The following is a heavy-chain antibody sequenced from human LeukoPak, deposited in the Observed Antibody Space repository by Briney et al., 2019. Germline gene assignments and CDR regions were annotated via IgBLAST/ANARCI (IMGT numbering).Heavy chain of an antibody. D-gene: IGHD1-26*01. CDR3: AKDHVEWELPQAFDI. V-gene: IGHV3-23*01. CDR2: ISGSGGST. Sequence: PGGSLRLSCAASGFTFSSYAMSWVRQAPGKGLEWVSAISGSGGSTYYADSVKGRFTTSRDNSKNTLYLQMNSLRAEDTAVYYCAKDHVEWELPQAFDIWGQGTMVTVSS. CDR1: GFTFSSYA. J-gene: IGHJ3*02.